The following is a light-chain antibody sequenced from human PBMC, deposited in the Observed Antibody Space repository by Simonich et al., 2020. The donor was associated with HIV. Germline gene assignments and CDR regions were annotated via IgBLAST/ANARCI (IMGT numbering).Light chain of an antibody. J-gene: IGKJ2*01. CDR2: GAS. CDR1: QSVRSN. V-gene: IGKV3-15*01. CDR3: QQYGSPPYT. Sequence: EIVMTQSPATLSVFPGERATLSCRASQSVRSNLAWYRHKPGQAPRLLIYGASTRATGIPARFSGSGSGTEFTLTISRLEPEDFAVYYCQQYGSPPYTFGQGTKLEIK.